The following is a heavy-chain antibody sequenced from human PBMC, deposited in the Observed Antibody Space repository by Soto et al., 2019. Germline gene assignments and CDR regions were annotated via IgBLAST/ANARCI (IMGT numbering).Heavy chain of an antibody. CDR3: ARDRTDFWIGYYEHTRAYDYYGRDV. D-gene: IGHD3-3*01. CDR2: IIPIFGTA. CDR1: GGTFSSYA. J-gene: IGHJ6*01. V-gene: IGHV1-69*01. Sequence: QVQLVQSGAEVKKTGSSVPVSCQASGGTFSSYAISWERQAPGQGLEWMGGIIPIFGTANYAQKFQGRVTITADQSTSTDYVELSSLRSEDTAVYYCARDRTDFWIGYYEHTRAYDYYGRDVW.